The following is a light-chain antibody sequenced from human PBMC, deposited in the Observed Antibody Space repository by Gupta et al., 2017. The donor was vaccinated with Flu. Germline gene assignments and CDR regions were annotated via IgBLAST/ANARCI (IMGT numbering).Light chain of an antibody. J-gene: IGLJ2*01. CDR1: RSNIGSNY. CDR3: AAWDDSLSGYEV. V-gene: IGLV1-47*01. Sequence: QSMLTQPASASGAPGQTVNISCSGSRSNIGSNYVYWYQQLPGMAPKLLLFRNNQRASTVPDRFSGSKSGTSASLAISGLRSEDEGRYFCAAWDDSLSGYEVFGGGTQLTVL. CDR2: RNN.